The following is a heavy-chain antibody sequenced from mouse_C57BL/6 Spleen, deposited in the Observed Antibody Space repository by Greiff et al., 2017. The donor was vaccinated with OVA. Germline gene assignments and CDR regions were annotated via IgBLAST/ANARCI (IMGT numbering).Heavy chain of an antibody. Sequence: VQLKQSGAELVRPGASVKLSCTASGLNIKDDYMHWVKQRPEQGLEWIGWIDPENGDTEYASKFQGKATITADTSSNTAYLQLSSLTSEDTAVYYCTTRYDYAMDYWGQGTSVTVSS. CDR3: TTRYDYAMDY. CDR1: GLNIKDDY. V-gene: IGHV14-4*01. J-gene: IGHJ4*01. CDR2: IDPENGDT. D-gene: IGHD2-14*01.